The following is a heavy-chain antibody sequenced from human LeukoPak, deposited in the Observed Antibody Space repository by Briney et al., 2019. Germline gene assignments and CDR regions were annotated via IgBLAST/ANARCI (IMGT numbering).Heavy chain of an antibody. CDR1: GFTFSSYS. CDR2: IYSGGST. V-gene: IGHV3-53*01. CDR3: ARAPGPWFDP. J-gene: IGHJ5*02. D-gene: IGHD1-14*01. Sequence: GGSLRLSCAASGFTFSSYSMNWVRQAPGKGLEWVSVIYSGGSTYYADSVKGRFTISRDNSKNTLYLQMNSLRAEDTAVYYCARAPGPWFDPWGQGTLVTVSS.